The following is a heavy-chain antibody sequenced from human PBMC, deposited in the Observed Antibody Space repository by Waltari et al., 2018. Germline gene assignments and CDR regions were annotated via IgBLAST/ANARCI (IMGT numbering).Heavy chain of an antibody. D-gene: IGHD4-17*01. CDR3: ARLRNDYGGIDALDI. J-gene: IGHJ3*02. CDR2: VNTFKHVE. CDR1: GYIFTNHG. Sequence: QAQLVQSGAEVKKYGASVKVSCQASGYIFTNHGVTWVRQAPGQGLEWMGWVNTFKHVENDAQKFQDRVTMTTDTSTSTVHMELMSLRSDDTAVYYCARLRNDYGGIDALDIWGQGTTVTVSS. V-gene: IGHV1-18*01.